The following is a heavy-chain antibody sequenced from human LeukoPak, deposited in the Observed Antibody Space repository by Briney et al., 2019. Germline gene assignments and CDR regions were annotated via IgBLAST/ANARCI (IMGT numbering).Heavy chain of an antibody. CDR2: LSGSGGGT. Sequence: PGRSLRLSCAVSGITLSNYGMSWVRQAPGKGLEWVAGLSGSGGGTNYADSVQGRFTISTDNSKNTLYLQMNSLRAEDTAVYYCAKEIVGVSEGGYWGQGTLVTVSS. CDR1: GITLSNYG. CDR3: AKEIVGVSEGGY. V-gene: IGHV3-23*01. D-gene: IGHD1-26*01. J-gene: IGHJ4*02.